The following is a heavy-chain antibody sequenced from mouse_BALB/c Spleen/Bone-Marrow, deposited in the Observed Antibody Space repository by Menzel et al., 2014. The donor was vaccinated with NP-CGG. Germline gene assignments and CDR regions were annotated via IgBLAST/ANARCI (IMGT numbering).Heavy chain of an antibody. V-gene: IGHV5-6*01. CDR1: GFTFSTYG. J-gene: IGHJ3*01. D-gene: IGHD2-4*01. Sequence: EVKLVESGGDLVKPGGSLKLSCAASGFTFSTYGMSWVRQTPDKRLEWVAAISNGGIYTNYPDTVKGRFTISRDNAKNXLYLQMSSLKSEDTAMYYCVRPYDYGTWFAYWGQGTLVTASA. CDR2: ISNGGIYT. CDR3: VRPYDYGTWFAY.